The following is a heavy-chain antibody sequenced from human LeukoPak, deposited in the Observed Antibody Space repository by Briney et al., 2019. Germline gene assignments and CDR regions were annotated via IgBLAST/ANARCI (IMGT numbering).Heavy chain of an antibody. D-gene: IGHD2-15*01. CDR1: GFTFSSYA. CDR3: AREYCSGGSCYSDAFDI. J-gene: IGHJ3*02. V-gene: IGHV3-21*01. Sequence: GGSLRLSCAASGFTFSSYAMSWVRQTPGKGLEWVSSISSSSSYIYYADSVKGRFTISRDNAKNSLYLQMNSLRAEDTAVYYCAREYCSGGSCYSDAFDIWGQGTMVTVSS. CDR2: ISSSSSYI.